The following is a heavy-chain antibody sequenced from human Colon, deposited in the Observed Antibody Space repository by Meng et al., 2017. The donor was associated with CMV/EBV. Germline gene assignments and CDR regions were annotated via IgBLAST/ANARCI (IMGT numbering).Heavy chain of an antibody. V-gene: IGHV4-30-4*01. Sequence: GSISSGDYYWSWIRQPPWKGLEWIGYIYYSGSTYYNPSLKSRVTISVDTSKNQFSLKLSSVTAADTAVYYCARDNIMRGYSLSWFDPWGQGTLVTVSS. J-gene: IGHJ5*02. CDR3: ARDNIMRGYSLSWFDP. CDR2: IYYSGST. D-gene: IGHD3-22*01. CDR1: GSISSGDYY.